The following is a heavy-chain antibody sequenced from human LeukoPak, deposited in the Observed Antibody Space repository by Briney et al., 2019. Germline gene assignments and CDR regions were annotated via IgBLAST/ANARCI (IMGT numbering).Heavy chain of an antibody. CDR3: ARIYSGSYYFRYYYYYYMDV. V-gene: IGHV3-7*01. CDR1: GFMFSSYW. J-gene: IGHJ6*03. D-gene: IGHD1-26*01. Sequence: GGSLRLSCAASGFMFSSYWMSWVRQAPGKGLEWVADIKEDGSEKSYVDSVKGRFTISRDNAKNSLYLQMNTLRAEDTAVYYCARIYSGSYYFRYYYYYYMDVWGKGTTVTISS. CDR2: IKEDGSEK.